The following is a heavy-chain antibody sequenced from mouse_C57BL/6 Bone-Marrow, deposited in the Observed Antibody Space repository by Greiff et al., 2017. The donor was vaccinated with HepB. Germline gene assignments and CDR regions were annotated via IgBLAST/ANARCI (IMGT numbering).Heavy chain of an antibody. V-gene: IGHV1-50*01. D-gene: IGHD2-4*01. Sequence: VQLQQPGAELVKPGASVKLSCKASGYTFTSYWMQWVKQRPGQGLEWIGEIDPSDSYTNYNQKFKGKATLTVDTSSSTAYMQISSLTSEDSAVYYCARDDYEEWFAYWGQGTLVTVSA. CDR2: IDPSDSYT. CDR3: ARDDYEEWFAY. J-gene: IGHJ3*01. CDR1: GYTFTSYW.